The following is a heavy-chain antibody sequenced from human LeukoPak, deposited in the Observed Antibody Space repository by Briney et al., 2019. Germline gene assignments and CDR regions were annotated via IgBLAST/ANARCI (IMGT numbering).Heavy chain of an antibody. CDR1: GFTFSSYG. CDR2: ISYDGSNK. J-gene: IGHJ4*02. V-gene: IGHV3-30*18. CDR3: AKEAEDGGNSDRYYFDY. Sequence: PGRSLRLSCAASGFTFSSYGMHWVRQAPGKGLEWVAVISYDGSNKYYADSVKGRFTTSRDNSKNTLYLQMNSLRAEDTAVYYCAKEAEDGGNSDRYYFDYWGQGTLVTVSS. D-gene: IGHD4-23*01.